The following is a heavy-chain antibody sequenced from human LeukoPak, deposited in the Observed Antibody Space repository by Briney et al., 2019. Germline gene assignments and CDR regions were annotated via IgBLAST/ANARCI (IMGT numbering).Heavy chain of an antibody. V-gene: IGHV4-39*01. CDR1: GGSIGSSSYY. CDR2: IYHSWNS. CDR3: ASSLGYCTTTTCNWDY. J-gene: IGHJ4*02. D-gene: IGHD2-8*01. Sequence: PSETLSLTCTVSGGSIGSSSYYWGWIRQPPGKGLEWIGFIYHSWNSYYNPSLKSRATISVDTTKNQFSLKLSSVTAADTAVYYCASSLGYCTTTTCNWDYWGQGTLVTVPS.